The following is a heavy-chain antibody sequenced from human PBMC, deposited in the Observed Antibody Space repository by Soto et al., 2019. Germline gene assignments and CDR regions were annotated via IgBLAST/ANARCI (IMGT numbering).Heavy chain of an antibody. J-gene: IGHJ6*02. CDR3: ARQGYYYDSSGDYYYGIDV. V-gene: IGHV5-51*01. CDR2: IYPGDSDT. CDR1: GYSFTSYW. D-gene: IGHD3-22*01. Sequence: LGESLKISCKGSGYSFTSYWIGWVRQMPGKGLGWMGIIYPGDSDTRYSPSFQGQVTISADKSISTAYLQWSSLKASDTAMYSCARQGYYYDSSGDYYYGIDVWGQGTTVTVSS.